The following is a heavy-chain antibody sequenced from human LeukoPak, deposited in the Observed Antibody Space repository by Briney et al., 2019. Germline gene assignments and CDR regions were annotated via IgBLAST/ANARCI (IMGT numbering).Heavy chain of an antibody. V-gene: IGHV4-39*01. CDR1: GGSILSTSFS. D-gene: IGHD2-15*01. Sequence: KSSETLSLTCTVSGGSILSTSFSWGWIRQPPGKGLEWIVSIYYSGITYYNPSLKSRVTISVDTSKNQSSLKVSSVTATDTAVYYCAGTVVVAATDTYNWIDPWGQGTLVTVSS. J-gene: IGHJ5*02. CDR2: IYYSGIT. CDR3: AGTVVVAATDTYNWIDP.